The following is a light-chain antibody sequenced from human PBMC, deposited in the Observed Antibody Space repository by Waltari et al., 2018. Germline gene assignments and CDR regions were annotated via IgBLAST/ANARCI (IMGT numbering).Light chain of an antibody. V-gene: IGKV3-20*01. CDR1: QSVSGF. J-gene: IGKJ1*01. CDR3: QNHEKLPAT. Sequence: EIVLTQSPGTLSLSPGERATLACRASQSVSGFLAWYQQKPGQAPRLLIYHASNRATGIPDRFSGSGSGTDFSLTINRLEPEDFAVYYCQNHEKLPATFGQGTKVEI. CDR2: HAS.